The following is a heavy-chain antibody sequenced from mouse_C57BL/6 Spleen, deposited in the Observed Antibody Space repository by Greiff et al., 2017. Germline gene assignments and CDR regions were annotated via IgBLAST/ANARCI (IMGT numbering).Heavy chain of an antibody. V-gene: IGHV7-3*01. CDR1: GFTFTDYY. CDR2: IRNKANGYTT. CDR3: ARSTGTFMDY. J-gene: IGHJ4*01. D-gene: IGHD4-1*02. Sequence: EVKLMESGGGLVQPGGSLSLSCAASGFTFTDYYMSWVRQPPGKALEWLGFIRNKANGYTTEYSASVKGRFTISRDNSQSILYLQMNALGAEDSATYYCARSTGTFMDYWGQGTSVTVSS.